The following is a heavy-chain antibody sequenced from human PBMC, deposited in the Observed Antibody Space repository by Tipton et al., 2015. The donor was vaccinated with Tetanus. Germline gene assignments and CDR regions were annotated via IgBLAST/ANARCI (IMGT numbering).Heavy chain of an antibody. Sequence: LSLTCAVYGGSFSGYYWSWIRQPPGKGLEWVSAISGSGGSTYYADSVKGRFTISRDNSKNTLYLQMNSLRAEDTAVYYCAKEGGGAALYYFDYWGQGTLVTVSS. CDR3: AKEGGGAALYYFDY. D-gene: IGHD6-13*01. J-gene: IGHJ4*02. CDR1: GGSFSGYY. CDR2: ISGSGGST. V-gene: IGHV3-23*01.